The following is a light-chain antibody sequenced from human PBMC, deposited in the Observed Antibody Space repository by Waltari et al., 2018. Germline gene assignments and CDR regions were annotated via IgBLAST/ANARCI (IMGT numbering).Light chain of an antibody. CDR1: GGSLATNH. CDR3: QSYDRTDWV. Sequence: KFMLTQPHSVSESPGKTVTIPCTGTGGSLATNHVQWSQQRPGGAPILLIFEDYQRPSGIPGRFSGSIDTSSNSTSLTISGLKTEDEADYFCQSYDRTDWVFGGGTKLTVL. J-gene: IGLJ3*02. CDR2: EDY. V-gene: IGLV6-57*02.